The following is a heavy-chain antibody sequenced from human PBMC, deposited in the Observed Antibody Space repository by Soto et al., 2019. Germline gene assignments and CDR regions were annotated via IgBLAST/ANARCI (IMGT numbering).Heavy chain of an antibody. CDR2: IYYSGST. CDR3: ARVGLAIGYYYYYGVDV. CDR1: GGSISSYY. Sequence: SETLSLTCTVSGGSISSYYWSWIRQPPGKGLEWIGYIYYSGSTNYNPSLKSRVTISVDTSKNQFSLKLSSVTAADTAVYYCARVGLAIGYYYYYGVDVWGQGTTVTVSS. D-gene: IGHD6-13*01. J-gene: IGHJ6*02. V-gene: IGHV4-59*12.